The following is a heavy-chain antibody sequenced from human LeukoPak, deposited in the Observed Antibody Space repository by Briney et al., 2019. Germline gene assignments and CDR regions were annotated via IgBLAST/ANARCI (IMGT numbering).Heavy chain of an antibody. Sequence: PGGSLRLSRAASGFTFSSYSMNWVRQAPGKGLEWVSYISSSSTIYYADSVKGRFTISRDNAKNSLYLQMSSLRAEDTAVYYCARGSVAAAGELWNYWGQGTLVTVSS. CDR2: ISSSSTI. D-gene: IGHD6-13*01. CDR1: GFTFSSYS. V-gene: IGHV3-48*01. J-gene: IGHJ4*02. CDR3: ARGSVAAAGELWNY.